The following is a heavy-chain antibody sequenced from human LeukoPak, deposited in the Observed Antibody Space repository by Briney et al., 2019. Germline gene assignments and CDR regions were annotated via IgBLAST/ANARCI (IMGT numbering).Heavy chain of an antibody. CDR1: GVTFSDYA. CDR2: ISGSGGST. V-gene: IGHV3-23*01. J-gene: IGHJ4*02. Sequence: PGGSLRLSCAASGVTFSDYAMSWVRQAPGKGLKWVSFISGSGGSTYNADSVKGRFTISRDNSKNTLYLQMNSLRAEDTAVYYCAKSVESAVTTNPYFDYWGQGTLVTVSS. CDR3: AKSVESAVTTNPYFDY. D-gene: IGHD4-17*01.